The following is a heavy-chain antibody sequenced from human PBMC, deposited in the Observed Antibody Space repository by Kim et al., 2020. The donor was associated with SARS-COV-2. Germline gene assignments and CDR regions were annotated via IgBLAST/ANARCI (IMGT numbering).Heavy chain of an antibody. Sequence: PSLTSRVTISVDTSKNKFSLKLSSVTAADTAVYYCARVKPGIAVAGTMDYWGQGTLVTVSS. V-gene: IGHV4-34*01. D-gene: IGHD6-19*01. CDR3: ARVKPGIAVAGTMDY. J-gene: IGHJ4*02.